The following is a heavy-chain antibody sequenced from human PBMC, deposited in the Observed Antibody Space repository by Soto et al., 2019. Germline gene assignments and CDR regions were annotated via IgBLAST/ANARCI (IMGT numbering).Heavy chain of an antibody. D-gene: IGHD1-26*01. CDR3: AKAVGSYSFDY. V-gene: IGHV3-23*01. CDR2: ISGSGGRT. Sequence: PGGSLRLSCAASGFTFSTYAMSWVRQAPGKGLEWVSAISGSGGRTNYADSVKGRFTISRDNSGNTLYLQMNSLSAEDTAVYYCAKAVGSYSFDYWGQGALVTVSS. J-gene: IGHJ4*02. CDR1: GFTFSTYA.